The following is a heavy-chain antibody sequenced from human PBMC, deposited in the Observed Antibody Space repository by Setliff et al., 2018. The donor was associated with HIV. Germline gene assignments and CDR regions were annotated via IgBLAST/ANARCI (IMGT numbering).Heavy chain of an antibody. CDR2: VRFDGNDK. CDR3: AKDHAEAMEQQLVPEYYGMDV. D-gene: IGHD6-13*01. CDR1: GIIFSNYG. Sequence: GGSLRLSCAASGIIFSNYGMHWVRQAPGKGLEWVAYVRFDGNDKYYRDSVKGRFTISRDNSKNTLYLQMNSLRAEDTAVYYCAKDHAEAMEQQLVPEYYGMDVWGQGTTVTVSS. V-gene: IGHV3-30*02. J-gene: IGHJ6*02.